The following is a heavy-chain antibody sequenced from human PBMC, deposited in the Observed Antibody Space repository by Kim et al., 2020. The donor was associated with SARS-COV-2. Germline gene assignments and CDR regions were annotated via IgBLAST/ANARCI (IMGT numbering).Heavy chain of an antibody. D-gene: IGHD2-15*01. CDR3: ARVLLRGDYPYYAMDV. V-gene: IGHV7-4-1*02. J-gene: IGHJ6*02. CDR2: INTNTGNP. CDR1: GYTLINYA. Sequence: ASVKVSCKASGYTLINYAMNWVRQAPGQGLEWMGWINTNTGNPTCAQGFTGRFVFSLDTSVSTAYLEISSLKAEDTAVYYCARVLLRGDYPYYAMDVWGQGTTVTVSS.